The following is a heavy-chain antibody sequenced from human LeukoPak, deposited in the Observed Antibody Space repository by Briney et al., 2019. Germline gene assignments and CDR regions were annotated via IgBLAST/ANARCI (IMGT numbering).Heavy chain of an antibody. D-gene: IGHD6-19*01. V-gene: IGHV3-23*01. Sequence: GGFLRLSCAASGFTFSSYAMSWVRQAPGKGLEWVSAISGSGGSTYYADSVKGRFTISRDNAKKSLYLQMNSLRAEDTAVYYCARDPPTITLAGNGNDYWGQGTLVTVSS. J-gene: IGHJ4*02. CDR1: GFTFSSYA. CDR2: ISGSGGST. CDR3: ARDPPTITLAGNGNDY.